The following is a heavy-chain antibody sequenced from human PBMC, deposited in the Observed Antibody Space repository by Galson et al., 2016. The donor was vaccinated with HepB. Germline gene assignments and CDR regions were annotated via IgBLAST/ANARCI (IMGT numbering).Heavy chain of an antibody. D-gene: IGHD3-3*01. Sequence: ETLSLTCAVSTGSISSSNWWSWVRQPPGKGLEWIGEIYHSGTSNYNPSLKSRVTISVDKSKNQFSLRLTSVTAADTAIYYCPAFDFWNGYGYWGQGILVSVSS. CDR1: TGSISSSNW. CDR2: IYHSGTS. J-gene: IGHJ4*02. V-gene: IGHV4-4*02. CDR3: PAFDFWNGYGY.